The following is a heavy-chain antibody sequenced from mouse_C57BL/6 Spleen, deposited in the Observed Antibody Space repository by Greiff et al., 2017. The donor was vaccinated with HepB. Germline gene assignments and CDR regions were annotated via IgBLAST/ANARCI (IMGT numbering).Heavy chain of an antibody. CDR3: ARRGYFLYVYAMDY. J-gene: IGHJ4*01. D-gene: IGHD2-3*01. CDR2: INPNNGGT. Sequence: EVQLQQSGPELVKPGASVKIPCKASGYTFTDYNMDWVKQSHGKSLEWIGDINPNNGGTIYNQKFKGKATLTVDKSSSTAYMELRSLTSEDTAVYYCARRGYFLYVYAMDYWGQGTSVTVSS. CDR1: GYTFTDYN. V-gene: IGHV1-18*01.